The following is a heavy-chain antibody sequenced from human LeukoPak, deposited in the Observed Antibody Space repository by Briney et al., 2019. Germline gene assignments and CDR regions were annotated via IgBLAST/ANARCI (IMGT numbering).Heavy chain of an antibody. CDR2: ISAYNGNT. CDR3: AREGDTAMVYY. Sequence: ASVTVSFTASGYTFTSYGISWVRQAPGQGLEWMGWISAYNGNTNYAQKLQGRVTMTTDTSTSTAYMELRSLRSDDMAVYYCAREGDTAMVYYWGQGTLVTVSS. D-gene: IGHD5-18*01. CDR1: GYTFTSYG. V-gene: IGHV1-18*03. J-gene: IGHJ4*02.